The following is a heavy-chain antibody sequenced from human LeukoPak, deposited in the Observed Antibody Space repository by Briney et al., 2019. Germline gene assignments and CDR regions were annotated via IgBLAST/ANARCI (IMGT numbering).Heavy chain of an antibody. CDR3: TRHTERNSD. V-gene: IGHV3-73*01. D-gene: IGHD2/OR15-2a*01. J-gene: IGHJ4*02. CDR2: IRTKPNTYAT. Sequence: GGSLRLSCAVSGFTFSDSTMHWVRQASGKGLEWVGRIRTKPNTYATAYAASVKGRFTISRDDSKNTAYLQMNSLKTDDTAVYYCTRHTERNSDWGQGTLVTVSS. CDR1: GFTFSDST.